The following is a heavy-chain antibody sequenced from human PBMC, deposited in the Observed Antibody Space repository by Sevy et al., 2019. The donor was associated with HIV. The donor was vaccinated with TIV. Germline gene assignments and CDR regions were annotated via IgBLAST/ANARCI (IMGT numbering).Heavy chain of an antibody. CDR2: IYYSGST. V-gene: IGHV4-59*01. Sequence: SETLSLTCTVSGGSISSYYWSWIRQPPGKGLEWIGYIYYSGSTNYNPSLKRRVTISVDTSKNRFSLKLSSVTAADTAVYYCARGTWGTVIDYWGQGTLVTVSS. D-gene: IGHD1-1*01. CDR1: GGSISSYY. CDR3: ARGTWGTVIDY. J-gene: IGHJ4*02.